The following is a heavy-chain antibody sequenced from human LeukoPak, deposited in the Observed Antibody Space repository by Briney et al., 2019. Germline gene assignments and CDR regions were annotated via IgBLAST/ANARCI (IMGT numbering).Heavy chain of an antibody. V-gene: IGHV4-39*01. J-gene: IGHJ4*02. CDR2: IYYSGST. D-gene: IGHD2-15*01. CDR1: GGSISSSSYY. CDR3: ARTQLGYCSGGSCYGDY. Sequence: SETLSLTCTVSGGSISSSSYYWGWIRQPPGKGLEWIGSIYYSGSTYYDPSLKSRVTISVDTSENQFSLKLSSVTAADTAVYYCARTQLGYCSGGSCYGDYWGQGTLVTVSS.